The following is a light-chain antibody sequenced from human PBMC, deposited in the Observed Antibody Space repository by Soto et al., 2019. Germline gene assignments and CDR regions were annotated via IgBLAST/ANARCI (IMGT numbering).Light chain of an antibody. CDR2: KAS. CDR3: QHYNTYPWT. Sequence: DIQMTQSPSTLSASVGDRVTVTCRASQSISSWLAWYQQKAGKASKLLIYKASALESGVPSRFSGSGSGTEFTLTISSLEPEDFATYYCQHYNTYPWTFGQGTKVDI. CDR1: QSISSW. V-gene: IGKV1-5*03. J-gene: IGKJ1*01.